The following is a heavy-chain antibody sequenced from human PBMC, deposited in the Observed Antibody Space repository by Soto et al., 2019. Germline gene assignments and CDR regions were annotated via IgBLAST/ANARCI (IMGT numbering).Heavy chain of an antibody. D-gene: IGHD5-12*01. J-gene: IGHJ4*02. Sequence: QVQLQESGPGLVKPSQTLSLTCTVSGGSISSGGYYWSWIRQHPGKGLEWIGYIYYSGGTYYNPSLKSRVTISVDTSKNQFSLKLSSVTAADTAVYYCARVPEEGSGFYYFDYWGQGTLVTVSS. CDR1: GGSISSGGYY. CDR3: ARVPEEGSGFYYFDY. CDR2: IYYSGGT. V-gene: IGHV4-31*03.